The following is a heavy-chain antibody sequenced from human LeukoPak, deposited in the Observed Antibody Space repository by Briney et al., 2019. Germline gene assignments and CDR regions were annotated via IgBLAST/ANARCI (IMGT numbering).Heavy chain of an antibody. CDR3: ARERTYYYDSNPDYFDY. CDR1: GFTFDDYG. J-gene: IGHJ4*02. D-gene: IGHD3-22*01. CDR2: INWNGGST. Sequence: PGGSLRLSCAASGFTFDDYGMSWVRQAPGKGLEWVSGINWNGGSTGYADSVKGRFTISRDNAKNSLYLQMNSLRAGDTALYYCARERTYYYDSNPDYFDYWGQGTLVTVSS. V-gene: IGHV3-20*04.